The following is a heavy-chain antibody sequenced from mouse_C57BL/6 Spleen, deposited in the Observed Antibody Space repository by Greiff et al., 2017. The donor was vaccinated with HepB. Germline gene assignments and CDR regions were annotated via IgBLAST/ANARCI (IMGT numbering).Heavy chain of an antibody. V-gene: IGHV5-4*01. CDR2: ISPGDSYT. CDR1: GFTFSSYA. Sequence: EVHLVESGAGLVKPGASLKFSCAASGFTFSSYAMSWVRQTPEKRLEWIATISPGDSYTYYPQKFKGRFTITRDKAKNNLYLQMSNLKSEDTAIYYCAREERCFDYWGQGTTLTVSS. CDR3: AREERCFDY. J-gene: IGHJ2*01.